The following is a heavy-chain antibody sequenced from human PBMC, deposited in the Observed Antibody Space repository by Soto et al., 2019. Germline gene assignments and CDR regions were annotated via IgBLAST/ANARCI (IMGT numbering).Heavy chain of an antibody. D-gene: IGHD3-10*01. CDR2: INWNGGRV. Sequence: EVQLVESGGGLVQPGRSLRLSCAVSGFSFVDFAMHWVRLVPGKGLEWVSGINWNGGRVDYADSVKGRFTVSRDNAKNSLYLQMTRLRGEDTAFYYCVKDRSGTYATSGTYNYVDYWGQGTLVTVSS. CDR3: VKDRSGTYATSGTYNYVDY. CDR1: GFSFVDFA. V-gene: IGHV3-9*01. J-gene: IGHJ4*02.